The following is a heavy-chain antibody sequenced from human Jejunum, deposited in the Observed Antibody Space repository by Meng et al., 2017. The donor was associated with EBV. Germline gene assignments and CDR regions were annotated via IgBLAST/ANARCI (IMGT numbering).Heavy chain of an antibody. J-gene: IGHJ4*02. Sequence: QEQLVPSGAEVKKPGSSVKASFKASGDRFGTDSVSWVRQAPGQGLEWMGNTVPIFGTTSYAQKFQGRVTITADESTRTAFMELRNLRSEDSAMYYCARAGGDYEDYWGQGTLVTVSS. D-gene: IGHD4-17*01. V-gene: IGHV1-69*15. CDR3: ARAGGDYEDY. CDR2: TVPIFGTT. CDR1: GDRFGTDS.